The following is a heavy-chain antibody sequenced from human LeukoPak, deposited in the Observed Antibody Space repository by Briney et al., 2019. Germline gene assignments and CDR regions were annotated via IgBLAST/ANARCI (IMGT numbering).Heavy chain of an antibody. CDR3: ARGARWDSSSWYDY. J-gene: IGHJ4*02. Sequence: SETLSLTCAVPGGSISSSNWWSWVRQPPGKGLEWIGEIYHSGSTNYNPSLKSRVTISVDTSKNQFSLKLSSVTAADTAVYYCARGARWDSSSWYDYWGQGTLVTVSS. D-gene: IGHD6-13*01. V-gene: IGHV4-4*02. CDR2: IYHSGST. CDR1: GGSISSSNW.